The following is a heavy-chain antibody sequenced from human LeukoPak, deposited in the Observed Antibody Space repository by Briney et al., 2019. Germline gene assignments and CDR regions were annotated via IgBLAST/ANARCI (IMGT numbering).Heavy chain of an antibody. Sequence: SETLSLTCAVYGGSFSGYYWSWIRPPPGKGLEWIGEINHSGSTNYNPSLKSRVTISVDTSKNQFSLKLSSVTAADTAVYYCARKGPNTYYYDSRGYYPYYMDVWGKGTTVTVSS. CDR1: GGSFSGYY. CDR2: INHSGST. D-gene: IGHD3-22*01. CDR3: ARKGPNTYYYDSRGYYPYYMDV. J-gene: IGHJ6*03. V-gene: IGHV4-34*01.